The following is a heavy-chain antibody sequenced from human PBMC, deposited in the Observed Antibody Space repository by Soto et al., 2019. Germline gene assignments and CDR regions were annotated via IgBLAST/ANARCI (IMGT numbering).Heavy chain of an antibody. CDR2: INSDGTDT. V-gene: IGHV3-74*01. D-gene: IGHD3-22*01. J-gene: IGHJ6*02. CDR3: ARDRRLLRSSPYGMDV. CDR1: GFTFSRYW. Sequence: GGSLRLSCAASGFTFSRYWMHWVRQAPGKGLVWVSRINSDGTDTDYADSVKGRFTISRDNAKNTLYLQVNSLRAEDTAVYFCARDRRLLRSSPYGMDVWDQGTTVTVSS.